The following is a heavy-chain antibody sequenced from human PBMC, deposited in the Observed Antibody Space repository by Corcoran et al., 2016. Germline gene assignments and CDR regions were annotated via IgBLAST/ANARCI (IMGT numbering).Heavy chain of an antibody. CDR1: GGSISSSSYY. D-gene: IGHD4-17*01. Sequence: QLQLQESGPGLVKPSETLSLTCTVSGGSISSSSYYWGWIRQPPGKGLEWIGSIYYSGSTYYNPSLKSRVTISVDTSKNQFSLKLSSVTAADTAVYYCARGGDMTTVTNNWFDPWGQGTLVTVSS. CDR3: ARGGDMTTVTNNWFDP. J-gene: IGHJ5*02. V-gene: IGHV4-39*07. CDR2: IYYSGST.